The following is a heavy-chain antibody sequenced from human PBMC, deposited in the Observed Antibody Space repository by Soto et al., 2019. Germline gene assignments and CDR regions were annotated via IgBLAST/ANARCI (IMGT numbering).Heavy chain of an antibody. D-gene: IGHD4-17*01. CDR3: ARQRTTVVTQAYFDH. CDR2: IYYSGRS. J-gene: IGHJ4*02. V-gene: IGHV4-39*01. Sequence: SETLSLTCTVSGGSITSSSYYWGWIRQPPGKGLEWIGGIYYSGRSYYNPSLKSRVTMSVDTSKNQFSLTLNSVTSADAAVYYCARQRTTVVTQAYFDHWGQGTLVTVSS. CDR1: GGSITSSSYY.